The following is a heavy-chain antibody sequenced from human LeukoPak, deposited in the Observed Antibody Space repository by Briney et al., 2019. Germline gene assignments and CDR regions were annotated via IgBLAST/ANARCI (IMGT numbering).Heavy chain of an antibody. V-gene: IGHV3-30*02. CDR2: IRNDGTDK. CDR3: AKAEEGYCRGGSCYSVNY. Sequence: GGSLRLSCAASGFTFRNYGMHWVRQAPGKGLHWVAFIRNDGTDKYYTDAVKGRFTISRDNSKNTLYLQKNSLRAEDTAVYYCAKAEEGYCRGGSCYSVNYLGQGGLVTVSS. J-gene: IGHJ4*02. D-gene: IGHD2-15*01. CDR1: GFTFRNYG.